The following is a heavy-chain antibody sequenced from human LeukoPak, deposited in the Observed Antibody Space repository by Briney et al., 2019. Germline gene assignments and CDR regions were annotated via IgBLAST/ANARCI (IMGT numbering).Heavy chain of an antibody. CDR2: IYYSGST. V-gene: IGHV4-39*07. CDR3: ARMTTVRYYYYMDV. D-gene: IGHD4-11*01. CDR1: GGSISSTNYY. J-gene: IGHJ6*03. Sequence: SETLSLTCTVSGGSISSTNYYWGWIRQPPGKGLEWIATIYYSGSTYYNPSLKSRVTISSDTSKNQFSLKLSSVIAADTAVYYCARMTTVRYYYYMDVWGKGTTVTVSS.